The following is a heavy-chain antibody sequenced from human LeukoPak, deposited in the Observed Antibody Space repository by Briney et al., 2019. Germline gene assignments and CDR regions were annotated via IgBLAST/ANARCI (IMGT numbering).Heavy chain of an antibody. CDR3: ARGAIVVVPAAPSFDY. Sequence: ASVKVSCKASGYTFSGYYMHWVRQAPGQGLEWIGWINPNSGGTNYAQKFQGRVTMTRDTSISTAYMELSRLRSDGTAVYYCARGAIVVVPAAPSFDYWGQGTLVTVSS. D-gene: IGHD2-2*01. J-gene: IGHJ4*02. CDR1: GYTFSGYY. V-gene: IGHV1-2*02. CDR2: INPNSGGT.